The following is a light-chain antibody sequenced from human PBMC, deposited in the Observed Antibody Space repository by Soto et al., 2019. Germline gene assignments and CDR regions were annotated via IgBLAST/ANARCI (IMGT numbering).Light chain of an antibody. CDR2: GGA. CDR1: KYIRDY. Sequence: DIQMTQSPSSLVASVGDRVTITCRASKYIRDYVNWYLQKPGGAPKLLIYGGADLQSGVPSRFSGSGYGTEFTLTIISLQPEDFGVYFCQQSDSFPWTFGRGT. J-gene: IGKJ1*01. V-gene: IGKV1-39*01. CDR3: QQSDSFPWT.